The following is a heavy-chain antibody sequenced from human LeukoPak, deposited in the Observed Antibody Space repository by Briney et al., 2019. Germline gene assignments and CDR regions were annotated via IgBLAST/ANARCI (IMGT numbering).Heavy chain of an antibody. CDR1: GGXLSRGDYS. V-gene: IGHV4-30-2*01. CDR3: ARALSGTDFDY. Sequence: PSQTLSLTCAVSGGXLSRGDYSWSWIRQPPGKGLEWIGNTQHSGSAYYNPSLKSRVTMSVDRSKNQFSLKLSSVTAADTAVYYCARALSGTDFDYWGQGTLVTVSS. J-gene: IGHJ4*02. CDR2: TQHSGSA. D-gene: IGHD1-26*01.